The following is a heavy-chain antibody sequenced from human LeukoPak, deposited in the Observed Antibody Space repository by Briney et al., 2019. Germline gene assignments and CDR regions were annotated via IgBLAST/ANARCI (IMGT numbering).Heavy chain of an antibody. Sequence: ASVKVSCKASGYTFTSYAMNWVRQAPGQGLEWMGGIIPIFGTANYAQKFQGRVTITADESTSTAYMELSSLRSEDTAVYYCARWVVVTASDYYYYGMDVWGQGTTVTVSS. CDR2: IIPIFGTA. CDR1: GYTFTSYA. J-gene: IGHJ6*02. V-gene: IGHV1-69*13. D-gene: IGHD2-21*02. CDR3: ARWVVVTASDYYYYGMDV.